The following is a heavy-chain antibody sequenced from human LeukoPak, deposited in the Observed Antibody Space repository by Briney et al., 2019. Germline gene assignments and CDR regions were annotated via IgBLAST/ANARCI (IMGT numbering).Heavy chain of an antibody. CDR3: ARDGRGGHNDF. CDR2: IREDGGHK. Sequence: GGSLRLSCVTSEFTFTNHWMSWVRQAPGKGLEWVANIREDGGHKNYVDSVKGRFSISRDNAKNSLFLQMDSLGVDDTAIYYCARDGRGGHNDFWGQGTLITVSS. J-gene: IGHJ4*02. D-gene: IGHD4-23*01. V-gene: IGHV3-7*01. CDR1: EFTFTNHW.